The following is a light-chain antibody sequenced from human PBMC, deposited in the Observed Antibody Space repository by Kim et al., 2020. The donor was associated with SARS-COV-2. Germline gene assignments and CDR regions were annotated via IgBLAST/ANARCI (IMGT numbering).Light chain of an antibody. Sequence: QSALTQPASVSGSPGQSITISCTGTSSDVGGYNYVSWYQQHPGKAPKLMIYDVSYRPSGVSNRFSGSKSGNTASLTISGLQPDDEADYYCSSYTSSSTYVFGSGTQLTVL. CDR3: SSYTSSSTYV. J-gene: IGLJ1*01. CDR2: DVS. V-gene: IGLV2-14*03. CDR1: SSDVGGYNY.